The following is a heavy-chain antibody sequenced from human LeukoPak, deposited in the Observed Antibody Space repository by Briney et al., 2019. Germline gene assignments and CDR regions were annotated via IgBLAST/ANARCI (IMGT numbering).Heavy chain of an antibody. CDR3: ARAFKRGQRDTFDY. CDR1: GGTFSSYA. D-gene: IGHD1-1*01. Sequence: VKLSCKASGGTFSSYAISWVRQPPGQGLEWMGRIIPILGIANYAQKFQGRVTITADKSTSTAYMELSSLRSEDTAVYYCARAFKRGQRDTFDYWGQGSLVTVSS. V-gene: IGHV1-69*10. J-gene: IGHJ4*02. CDR2: IIPILGIA.